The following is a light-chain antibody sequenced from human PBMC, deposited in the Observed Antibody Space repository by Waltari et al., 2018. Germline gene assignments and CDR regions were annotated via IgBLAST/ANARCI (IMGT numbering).Light chain of an antibody. CDR1: QSVGTW. V-gene: IGKV1-5*03. CDR2: MAS. J-gene: IGKJ2*01. Sequence: DIQMTQSPSTLSASVGDRVTIPCRASQSVGTWLAWYQQKPGKAPKLLIYMASSLESGVPSRFSGSGSWTEFTLTISSLQPDDFATYSCQQYSSFSTFGQGTKVDI. CDR3: QQYSSFST.